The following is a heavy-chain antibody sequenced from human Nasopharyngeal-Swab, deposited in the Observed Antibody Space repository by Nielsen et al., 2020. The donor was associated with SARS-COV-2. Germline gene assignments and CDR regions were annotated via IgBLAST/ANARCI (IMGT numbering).Heavy chain of an antibody. CDR1: GFIFSASA. J-gene: IGHJ4*02. CDR3: TTDFYFDY. Sequence: GESLKISCAASGFIFSASAIHWVRQASGKGLEWVGPIGDKDHNYATTYGASVQGRFTIPRDDSKNTAFLQMDSLKTEDTALYYCTTDFYFDYWGQGTLVTVSS. CDR2: IGDKDHNYAT. V-gene: IGHV3-73*01.